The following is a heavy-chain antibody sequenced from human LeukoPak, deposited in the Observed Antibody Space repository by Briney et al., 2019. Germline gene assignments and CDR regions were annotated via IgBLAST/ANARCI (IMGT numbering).Heavy chain of an antibody. CDR2: MNPNSGNT. Sequence: ASVKASCKASGYTFTSYDINWVRQATGQGLEWMGWMNPNSGNTGYAQKFQGRVTMTRNTSISTAYMELSSLRSEDTAVYYCARDYYDVSVYYSGEDYWGQGTLVTVSS. V-gene: IGHV1-8*01. CDR3: ARDYYDVSVYYSGEDY. D-gene: IGHD3-22*01. CDR1: GYTFTSYD. J-gene: IGHJ4*02.